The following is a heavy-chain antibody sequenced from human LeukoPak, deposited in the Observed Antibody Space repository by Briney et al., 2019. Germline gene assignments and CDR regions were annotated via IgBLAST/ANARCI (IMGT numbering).Heavy chain of an antibody. Sequence: PGGSLRLSCVASGFTFRSYEMNWVRQAPGKGLEWVSSITSSGTYIHYADSVKGRFTISRDNAKNSLYLQMNSLRAEDTAVYYCARKGYYDSGTFDIWGQGTMVTVSS. D-gene: IGHD3-22*01. CDR1: GFTFRSYE. V-gene: IGHV3-21*01. CDR3: ARKGYYDSGTFDI. J-gene: IGHJ3*02. CDR2: ITSSGTYI.